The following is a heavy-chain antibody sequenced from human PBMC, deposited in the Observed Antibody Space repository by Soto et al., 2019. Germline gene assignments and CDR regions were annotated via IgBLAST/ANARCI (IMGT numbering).Heavy chain of an antibody. Sequence: SETLSLTCAVFGGSFSGYYWGWIRQPPGKGLEWIGEINRDGVTNYNPSLKSRLTISVDTSKNQFSLKLNSVTAADTAVYYCARTATQCSSTSCYTVSLDFWGQGTLVTVSS. V-gene: IGHV4-34*01. D-gene: IGHD2-2*02. CDR1: GGSFSGYY. J-gene: IGHJ4*02. CDR3: ARTATQCSSTSCYTVSLDF. CDR2: INRDGVT.